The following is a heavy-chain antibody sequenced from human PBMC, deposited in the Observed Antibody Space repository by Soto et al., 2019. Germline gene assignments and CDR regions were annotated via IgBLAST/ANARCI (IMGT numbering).Heavy chain of an antibody. V-gene: IGHV3-23*01. D-gene: IGHD3-22*01. CDR2: ISGSGGST. CDR3: TRQGRGRGLDYFDSSGYSASLDH. Sequence: GGSLRLSCAASGFTFSSYAMSWVRQAPGKGLEWVSAISGSGGSTYYADSVKGRFTISRDNSKNAAYLQINSLETEDAAVYYCTRQGRGRGLDYFDSSGYSASLDHWGQGTLVTVSS. J-gene: IGHJ5*02. CDR1: GFTFSSYA.